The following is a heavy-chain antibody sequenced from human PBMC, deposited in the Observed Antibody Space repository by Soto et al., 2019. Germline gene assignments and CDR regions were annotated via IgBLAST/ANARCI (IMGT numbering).Heavy chain of an antibody. J-gene: IGHJ5*02. V-gene: IGHV4-59*02. CDR2: IYYSGTT. CDR3: AREGLQQLARVWFDP. CDR1: GGPVRNYY. D-gene: IGHD6-13*01. Sequence: QVQLQESGPGLVKPSETLSLTCTVSGGPVRNYYWSWIRQPPGKGLEWIGYIYYSGTTNYNPSLKSRVTISVDTSKNQFSLKLSSVTAADTAVYYCAREGLQQLARVWFDPWGQGTLVTVSS.